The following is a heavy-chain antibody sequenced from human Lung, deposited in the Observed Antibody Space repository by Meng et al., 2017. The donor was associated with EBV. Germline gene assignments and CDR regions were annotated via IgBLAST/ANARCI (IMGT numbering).Heavy chain of an antibody. D-gene: IGHD1-26*01. J-gene: IGHJ4*02. CDR3: ARDTRSWGAADY. CDR1: GFTVSSNY. V-gene: IGHV3-53*01. Sequence: VQLGGSGGGWIQPGGPLRLSCAASGFTVSSNYMSWVRQAPGKGLEWVSVIYSGGSTYYADSVKGRFTISRDNSKNTLYLQMNSLRAEDTAVYYCARDTRSWGAADYWGQGTLVTVSS. CDR2: IYSGGST.